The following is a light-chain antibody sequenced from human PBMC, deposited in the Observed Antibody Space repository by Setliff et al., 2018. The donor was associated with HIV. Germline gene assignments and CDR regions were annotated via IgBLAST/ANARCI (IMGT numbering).Light chain of an antibody. Sequence: QSALTQPASVSGSPGQSVTISCTGTSSDVGGYDFVSWYQQHPGKAPKLLIYDASHRSSGVSHRFSASKSGNTASLTIAGLQVDDEADYYCNSYASSTPLYVFGTGTKGTVL. CDR2: DAS. V-gene: IGLV2-14*03. CDR3: NSYASSTPLYV. CDR1: SSDVGGYDF. J-gene: IGLJ1*01.